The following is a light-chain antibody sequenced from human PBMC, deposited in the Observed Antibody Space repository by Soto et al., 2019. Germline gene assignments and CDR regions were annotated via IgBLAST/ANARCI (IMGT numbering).Light chain of an antibody. CDR1: QTIDSW. V-gene: IGKV1-5*03. CDR2: KAS. CDR3: QQYNSYST. Sequence: DIQITQSPSTLSATVGDRVTITYRASQTIDSWLAWYQQRPGKPPNLLIYKASTLASGVPSRFSGSGSGTEYTLTINSLQPDDFATYYCQQYNSYSTFGQGTKVDI. J-gene: IGKJ1*01.